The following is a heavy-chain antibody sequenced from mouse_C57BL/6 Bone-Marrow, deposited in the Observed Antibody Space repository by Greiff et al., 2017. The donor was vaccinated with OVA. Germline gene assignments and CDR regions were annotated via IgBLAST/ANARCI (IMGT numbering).Heavy chain of an antibody. CDR2: IDPSDSYT. V-gene: IGHV1-59*01. CDR1: GYTFTSYW. D-gene: IGHD2-1*01. J-gene: IGHJ2*01. CDR3: ARSLYYGNCLFDY. Sequence: QVQLQQPGAELVRPGTSVTLSCKASGYTFTSYWMHWVKQRPGQGLEWIGVIDPSDSYTHYNQKFKGKATLTVVTSSSTAYMQLSSLTSEDSAVYYCARSLYYGNCLFDYWGQGTTRTVSS.